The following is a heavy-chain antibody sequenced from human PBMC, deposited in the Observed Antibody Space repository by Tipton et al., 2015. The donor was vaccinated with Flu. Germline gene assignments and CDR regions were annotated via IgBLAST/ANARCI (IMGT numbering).Heavy chain of an antibody. CDR3: ARYPESNYHWFGP. CDR2: IKQDGSEY. CDR1: GFTFSSYW. J-gene: IGHJ5*02. V-gene: IGHV3-7*03. Sequence: GSLRLSCAASGFTFSSYWMSWVRQAPGKGLEWVASIKQDGSEYYYVDSVKGRFTISRDNAKNSLYLQMNSLRAADTAVYYCARYPESNYHWFGPWGQGALVTVSS. D-gene: IGHD4-11*01.